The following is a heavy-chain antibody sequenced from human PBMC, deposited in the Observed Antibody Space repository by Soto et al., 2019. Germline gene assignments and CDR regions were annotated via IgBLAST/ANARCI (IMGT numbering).Heavy chain of an antibody. CDR2: IYYSGNT. CDR1: GGSISSSSYY. CDR3: ASSAVAGPNWFDP. D-gene: IGHD6-19*01. J-gene: IGHJ5*02. V-gene: IGHV4-39*01. Sequence: SETLSLTCSVSGGSISSSSYYGGWIRQPPGKGLEWIGNIYYSGNTYYNPSLKSRVTISVDTSKSQFSLKLSSVTAADTAVYYFASSAVAGPNWFDPWGQGTLVTVSS.